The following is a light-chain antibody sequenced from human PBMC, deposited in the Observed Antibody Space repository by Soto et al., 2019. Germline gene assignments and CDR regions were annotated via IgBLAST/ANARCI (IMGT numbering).Light chain of an antibody. J-gene: IGKJ1*01. CDR3: QQLNNFPRT. CDR2: GAS. CDR1: QGISSY. Sequence: DIQLTQSPSFLSSSVGDRVTITCRASQGISSYLAWYQQRPGKAPKLLMYGASTLQIGVPSRFSGSASGTTFTLTINHLQPEDFATYYCQQLNNFPRTFGQGTKVE. V-gene: IGKV1-9*01.